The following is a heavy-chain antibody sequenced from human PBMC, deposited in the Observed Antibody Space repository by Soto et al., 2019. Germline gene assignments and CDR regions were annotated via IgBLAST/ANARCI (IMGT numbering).Heavy chain of an antibody. CDR1: VDSITTYY. J-gene: IGHJ6*02. Sequence: SETLSLTCTVSVDSITTYYWSWIRQPAGKGLEWIGRIDASGNTNYNPSLNSRVTMSIDTSKKQFSLKLTSVTAADAAIYYCARYSNNWFQTEGMDVWGQGTTVTVS. CDR3: ARYSNNWFQTEGMDV. V-gene: IGHV4-4*07. CDR2: IDASGNT. D-gene: IGHD6-13*01.